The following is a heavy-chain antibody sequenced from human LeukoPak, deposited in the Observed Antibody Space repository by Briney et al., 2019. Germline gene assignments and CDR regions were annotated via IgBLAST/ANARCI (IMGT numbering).Heavy chain of an antibody. Sequence: SETLSLTCTVSGGTISSSSYYWGWIRQTPGKGLEWIGSMHYSGSTYYNPSLKSRVTISVDTSKNQFSLKLSSVTAADTAVYYCARAGSSRGAYYYYYYGMDVWGQGTTVTVSS. CDR2: MHYSGST. D-gene: IGHD3-10*01. CDR1: GGTISSSSYY. J-gene: IGHJ6*02. CDR3: ARAGSSRGAYYYYYYGMDV. V-gene: IGHV4-39*07.